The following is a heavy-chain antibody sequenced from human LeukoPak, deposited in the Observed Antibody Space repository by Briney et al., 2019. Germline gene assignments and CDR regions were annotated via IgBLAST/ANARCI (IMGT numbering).Heavy chain of an antibody. CDR1: GFTFSRYW. Sequence: GGSLRLSCATAGFTFSRYWIQLVRQVPGEGRVWVSRITSDGSSTNYADSVKGRFTISRDNAKNTLYLQMNSLRAEDTAVYYCATSSPRNYFDHWGQGTLVTVSS. D-gene: IGHD1-14*01. J-gene: IGHJ4*02. V-gene: IGHV3-74*01. CDR2: ITSDGSST. CDR3: ATSSPRNYFDH.